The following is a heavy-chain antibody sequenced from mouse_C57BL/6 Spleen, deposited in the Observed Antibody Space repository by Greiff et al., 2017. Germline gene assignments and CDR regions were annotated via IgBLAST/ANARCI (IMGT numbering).Heavy chain of an antibody. J-gene: IGHJ1*01. V-gene: IGHV5-17*01. D-gene: IGHD2-14*01. CDR3: VGGGYKYAWYIEV. CDR1: GFTFSDYG. Sequence: EVQRVESGGGLVKPGGSLKLSCAASGFTFSDYGMHWVRQAPEKGLEWVAYISSGSSTIYYADTVKGRFTISRDNAKNTLFLQMTSLRSEGTAMCYCVGGGYKYAWYIEVCGAETPVTVSS. CDR2: ISSGSSTI.